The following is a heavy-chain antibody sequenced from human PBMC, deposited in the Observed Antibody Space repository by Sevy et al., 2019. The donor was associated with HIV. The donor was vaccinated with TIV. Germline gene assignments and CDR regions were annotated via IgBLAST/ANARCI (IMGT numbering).Heavy chain of an antibody. J-gene: IGHJ3*02. Sequence: SETLSLTCAVSGGSISSSNWWSWVRQPPGKGLAWIGEIYHSGSTNYNPSLKSRVTISVDKSKNQFSLRLSAVTAADTAVYYCARGGIRFLEWLLGSDAFDIWGQGTMVTVSS. D-gene: IGHD3-3*01. CDR2: IYHSGST. CDR3: ARGGIRFLEWLLGSDAFDI. V-gene: IGHV4-4*02. CDR1: GGSISSSNW.